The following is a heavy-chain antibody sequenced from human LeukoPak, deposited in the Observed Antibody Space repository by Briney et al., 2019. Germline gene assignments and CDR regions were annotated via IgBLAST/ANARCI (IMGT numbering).Heavy chain of an antibody. CDR2: IYYSGST. J-gene: IGHJ5*02. CDR1: GGSINSAGYY. V-gene: IGHV4-30-4*08. Sequence: SETLSLTCTVSGGSINSAGYYWSWIRQPPGKGLEWIGYIYYSGSTYYNPSLKSRVTISVDTSKNQFSLKLSSVTAADTAVYYCARDDYSKAWWFDPWGQGTLVTVSS. CDR3: ARDDYSKAWWFDP. D-gene: IGHD4-11*01.